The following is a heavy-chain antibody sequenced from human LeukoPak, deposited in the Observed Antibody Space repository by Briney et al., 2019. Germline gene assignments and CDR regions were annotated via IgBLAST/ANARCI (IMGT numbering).Heavy chain of an antibody. V-gene: IGHV1-24*01. Sequence: ASVKVSCKVSGYTLTELSMHWVRQAPGKGLEWMGGFDPEDGETIYAQKFQGRITMTEDTSTDTAYMELSSLRSEDTAVYYCATTGVQWLAPSKNWFDPWGQGTLVTVSS. D-gene: IGHD6-19*01. J-gene: IGHJ5*02. CDR1: GYTLTELS. CDR3: ATTGVQWLAPSKNWFDP. CDR2: FDPEDGET.